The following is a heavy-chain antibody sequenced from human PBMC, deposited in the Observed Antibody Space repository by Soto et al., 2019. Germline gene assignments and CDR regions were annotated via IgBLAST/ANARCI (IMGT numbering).Heavy chain of an antibody. CDR1: GGSISSGDYF. CDR3: ARGLVIRPYYYHGMDV. V-gene: IGHV4-30-4*01. D-gene: IGHD3-9*01. J-gene: IGHJ6*02. Sequence: SETLSLTCTVSGGSISSGDYFWSWIRQSPGKGLEWIGYISSIGSTYYNPSLKNRVSVSRDTSKNQFSLKLSSVTTTDTAVYYCARGLVIRPYYYHGMDVWGQGTTVTVSS. CDR2: ISSIGST.